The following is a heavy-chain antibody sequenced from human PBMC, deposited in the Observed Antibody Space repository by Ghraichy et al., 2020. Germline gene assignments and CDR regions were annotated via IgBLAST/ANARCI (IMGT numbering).Heavy chain of an antibody. CDR1: GFTVSSNY. J-gene: IGHJ5*02. D-gene: IGHD6-19*01. Sequence: GGSLRLSCAASGFTVSSNYMSWVRQAPGKGLEWVSVIYSGGSTYYADSVKGRFTISRDNSKNTLYLQMNSLRAKDTAVYYCARDRSSSGWYGHWGQGTLVTVSS. CDR2: IYSGGST. CDR3: ARDRSSSGWYGH. V-gene: IGHV3-53*01.